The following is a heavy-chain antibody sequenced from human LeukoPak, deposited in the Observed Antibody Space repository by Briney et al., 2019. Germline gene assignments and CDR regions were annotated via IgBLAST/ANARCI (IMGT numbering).Heavy chain of an antibody. Sequence: GGSLRLSCAASGFTFSSYAIHWVRQAPGKGLEWVSSISSGSNYIYYADSVKGRFTISRDNAKNSLYLQMNSLRAEDTAVYYCARDNDAFDIWGQGTMVTVSS. CDR1: GFTFSSYA. CDR2: ISSGSNYI. V-gene: IGHV3-21*01. J-gene: IGHJ3*02. CDR3: ARDNDAFDI.